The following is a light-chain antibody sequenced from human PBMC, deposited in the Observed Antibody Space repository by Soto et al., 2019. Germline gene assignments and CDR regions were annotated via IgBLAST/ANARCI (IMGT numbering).Light chain of an antibody. CDR1: QGISSY. J-gene: IGKJ4*01. CDR2: AAS. Sequence: DIQMTQSPSSLSASVGDRVTITCRASQGISSYLAWYQRKPGKVPKLLIYAASTLQSVVPSRFSGSGSGTDFTLTISSLQPEDVATYSCQKYNSAPLTFGGGTQVEIK. CDR3: QKYNSAPLT. V-gene: IGKV1-27*01.